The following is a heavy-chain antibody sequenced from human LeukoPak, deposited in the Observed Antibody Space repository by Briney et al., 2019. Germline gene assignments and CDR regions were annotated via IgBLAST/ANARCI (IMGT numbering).Heavy chain of an antibody. D-gene: IGHD6-13*01. J-gene: IGHJ5*02. CDR1: GFTFDDYG. V-gene: IGHV3-20*04. CDR3: ARAAAAGNWFDP. Sequence: GGSLRLSCAASGFTFDDYGLSWVRQAPGKGLEWVSGINWNGGSTAYVDSVKGRFTISRDNAKSSLYLQMNSLRAEDTALYYCARAAAAGNWFDPWGQGTLVTVSS. CDR2: INWNGGST.